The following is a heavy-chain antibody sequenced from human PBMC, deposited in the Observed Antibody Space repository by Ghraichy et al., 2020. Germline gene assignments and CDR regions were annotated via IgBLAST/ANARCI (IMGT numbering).Heavy chain of an antibody. Sequence: GGSLRLSCAASGFTFSSYGMHWVRQAPGKGLEWVAVISYDGSNNYYADSVKGRFTISRDNSKNTLYLQMNSLRAEDTAVYYCAGELTRYYGMDVWGQGTTVTVSS. V-gene: IGHV3-30*03. D-gene: IGHD1-26*01. CDR2: ISYDGSNN. CDR3: AGELTRYYGMDV. J-gene: IGHJ6*02. CDR1: GFTFSSYG.